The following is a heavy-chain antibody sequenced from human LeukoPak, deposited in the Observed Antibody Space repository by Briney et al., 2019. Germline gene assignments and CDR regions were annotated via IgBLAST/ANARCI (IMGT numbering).Heavy chain of an antibody. CDR2: IYSGGST. CDR1: GFTFSSYG. D-gene: IGHD6-25*01. Sequence: GGSLRLSCAASGFTFSSYGMHWVRQAPGKGLEWVSVIYSGGSTYYADSVKGRFTISRDNSKNTLYLQMNSLRAEDTAVYYCAREFTSSGVDYWGQGTLVTVSS. V-gene: IGHV3-NL1*01. J-gene: IGHJ4*02. CDR3: AREFTSSGVDY.